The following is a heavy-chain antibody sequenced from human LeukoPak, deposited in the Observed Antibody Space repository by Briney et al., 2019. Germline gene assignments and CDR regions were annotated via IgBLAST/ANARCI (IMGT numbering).Heavy chain of an antibody. CDR2: IRYEGSHK. J-gene: IGHJ6*03. CDR3: AKGSGYEHNSYYYYMDV. CDR1: GFTVSSNY. D-gene: IGHD5-12*01. Sequence: GGSLRLSCAASGFTVSSNYMNWVRQAPGKGLEWVAFIRYEGSHKYYADSVKGRFTISRDNSKNTLYLQMNSLRAEDTAVYYCAKGSGYEHNSYYYYMDVWGKGTTVTISS. V-gene: IGHV3-30*02.